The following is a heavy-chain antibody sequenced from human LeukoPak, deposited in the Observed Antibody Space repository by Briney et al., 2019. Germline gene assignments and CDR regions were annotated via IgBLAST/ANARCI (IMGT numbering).Heavy chain of an antibody. D-gene: IGHD6-13*01. Sequence: ASETLSLTCSVSAGSISSSNYYWGWIRQPPGKGLEWIGSIYYSGRTYYNPSLKSRVTISVDTSKKQFSLKLSSVTAADTAIYYCARDEDGAPARNFDSWGQGILVTVSS. V-gene: IGHV4-39*02. J-gene: IGHJ4*02. CDR2: IYYSGRT. CDR3: ARDEDGAPARNFDS. CDR1: AGSISSSNYY.